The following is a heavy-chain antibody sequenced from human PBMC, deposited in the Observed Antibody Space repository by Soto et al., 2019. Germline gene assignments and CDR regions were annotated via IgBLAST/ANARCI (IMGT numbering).Heavy chain of an antibody. CDR3: ARPRELRDAFDI. CDR1: GGSISSSSYY. J-gene: IGHJ3*02. Sequence: SETLSLTCTVSGGSISSSSYYWGWIRQPPGKGLEWIGSIYYGGSTYYNPSLKSRVTISVDTSKNQFSLKLSSVTAADTAVYYCARPRELRDAFDIWGQGTMVTISS. V-gene: IGHV4-39*01. CDR2: IYYGGST. D-gene: IGHD1-7*01.